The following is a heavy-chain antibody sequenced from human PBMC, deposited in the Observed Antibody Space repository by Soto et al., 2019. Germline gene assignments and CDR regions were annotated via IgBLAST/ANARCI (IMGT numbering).Heavy chain of an antibody. Sequence: SETLSLTCAVSGYSISLGYYWGWIRQPPGKGLEWIGYIYYSGSTNYNPSLKSRVTISVDTSKNQFSLKLSSVTAADTAVYYCARELHSGSYAGVDYWGQGTLVTVSS. D-gene: IGHD1-26*01. CDR3: ARELHSGSYAGVDY. CDR1: GYSISLGYY. J-gene: IGHJ4*02. V-gene: IGHV4-59*01. CDR2: IYYSGST.